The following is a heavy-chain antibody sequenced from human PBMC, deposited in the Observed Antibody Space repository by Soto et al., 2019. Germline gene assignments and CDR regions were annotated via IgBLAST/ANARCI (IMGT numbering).Heavy chain of an antibody. D-gene: IGHD1-26*01. J-gene: IGHJ3*02. CDR2: IYYSGTT. Sequence: SETLSLTCTVSGGSISNHYWSWVRQPPGKGLEWIGYIYYSGTTNYNPSLKSRVTMSVDTSKNEFSLELSSVTAADTAVYYCARRRSTPTYFDIWGQGTMVTVSS. CDR3: ARRRSTPTYFDI. CDR1: GGSISNHY. V-gene: IGHV4-59*11.